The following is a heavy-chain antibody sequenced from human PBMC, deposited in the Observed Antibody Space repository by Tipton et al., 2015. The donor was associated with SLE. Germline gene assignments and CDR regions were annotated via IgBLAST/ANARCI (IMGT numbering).Heavy chain of an antibody. D-gene: IGHD1-1*01. CDR2: ISKSGVTT. Sequence: SLRLSCAASGFPFSNFAINWVRQAPGKGLEWVSGISKSGVTTYYADSVKGRFTISRDNSKNTLALQMNSLRGEDTAVYYCTKYPGATGGFDYWGQGTLVTVSS. CDR1: GFPFSNFA. CDR3: TKYPGATGGFDY. V-gene: IGHV3-23*01. J-gene: IGHJ4*02.